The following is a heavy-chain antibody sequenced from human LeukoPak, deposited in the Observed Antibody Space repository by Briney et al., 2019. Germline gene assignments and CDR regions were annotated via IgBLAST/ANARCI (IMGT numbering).Heavy chain of an antibody. Sequence: SETLSLTCTVSGGSINGYYWVWIRQPPGRGLEWIGYIFDSGSSNYSPSLKSRVTMSVDTSKNQFSLSLSSVTAADTAVYYCARQRPSTGYYFDYWGQGTLVTVSS. J-gene: IGHJ4*02. D-gene: IGHD2-2*01. CDR2: IFDSGSS. CDR1: GGSINGYY. CDR3: ARQRPSTGYYFDY. V-gene: IGHV4-59*08.